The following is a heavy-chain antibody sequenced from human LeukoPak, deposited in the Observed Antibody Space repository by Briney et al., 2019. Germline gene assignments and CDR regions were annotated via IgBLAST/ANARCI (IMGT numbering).Heavy chain of an antibody. J-gene: IGHJ5*02. D-gene: IGHD3-16*01. CDR3: VTAPYDYDCS. CDR1: GYTFTHYY. V-gene: IGHV1-69-2*01. CDR2: VDPEDGET. Sequence: ASVKVSCKASGYTFTHYYMHWVRQAPGKGLEWMGRVDPEDGETLYADNFQGRLTLTADTSVDTVYLAVASLTSEDTAIYYCVTAPYDYDCSWGQGTLVTVSS.